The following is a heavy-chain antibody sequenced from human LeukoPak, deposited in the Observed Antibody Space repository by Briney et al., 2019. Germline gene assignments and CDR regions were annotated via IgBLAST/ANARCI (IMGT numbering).Heavy chain of an antibody. Sequence: ASVKVSCKASGYTFTSYAMNWVRQAPGQGLEWMGWINTNTGNPTYAQGFTGRVVFSLDTSVSTAYLQISSLKAEDTAVYYCARDDYGNITMVRGVIIKGEYNWFDPWGQGTLVTVSS. D-gene: IGHD3-10*01. CDR2: INTNTGNP. J-gene: IGHJ5*02. V-gene: IGHV7-4-1*02. CDR3: ARDDYGNITMVRGVIIKGEYNWFDP. CDR1: GYTFTSYA.